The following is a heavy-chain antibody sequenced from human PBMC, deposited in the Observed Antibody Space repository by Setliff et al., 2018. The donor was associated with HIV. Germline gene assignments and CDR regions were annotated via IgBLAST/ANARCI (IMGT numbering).Heavy chain of an antibody. CDR3: ARFSSTGWRRAFDV. D-gene: IGHD6-19*01. CDR2: IDHSGST. CDR1: GGAFNDFY. Sequence: PSETLSLTCAVYGGAFNDFYWGWIRQPPGKGLEWIGEIDHSGSTNNNPSLKSRLTISVDTSKKQFSLRLTSLTAADTAVYFCARFSSTGWRRAFDVWGQGTTVTVSS. V-gene: IGHV4-34*01. J-gene: IGHJ3*01.